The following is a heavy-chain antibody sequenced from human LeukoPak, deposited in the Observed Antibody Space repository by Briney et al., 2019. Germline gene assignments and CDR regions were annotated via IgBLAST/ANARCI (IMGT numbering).Heavy chain of an antibody. CDR2: ISYDGSEK. V-gene: IGHV3-30*18. CDR1: GFIFSSSG. D-gene: IGHD2-21*02. J-gene: IGHJ4*02. Sequence: GGSLRLSCTVSGFIFSSSGIHWVRQAPGKGLVWVAGISYDGSEKYYAEFVKGRFTISRDYSKTTVYLQMNSLEIEDTAVYYCAKDLLAVTAPKAYFDFWGQGTLVTVSS. CDR3: AKDLLAVTAPKAYFDF.